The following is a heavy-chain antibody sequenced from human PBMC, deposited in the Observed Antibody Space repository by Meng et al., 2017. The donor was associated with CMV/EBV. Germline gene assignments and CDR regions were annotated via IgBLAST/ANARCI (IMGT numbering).Heavy chain of an antibody. CDR3: ASYRGDSYGIHDAFDI. CDR1: GGSISSSSYY. D-gene: IGHD5-18*01. J-gene: IGHJ3*02. Sequence: ESLKISCTVSGGSISSSSYYWGWTRQPPGKGLEWIGSIYHSGSTYYNPSLKSRVTISVDTSKNQFSLKLSSVTAADTAVYYCASYRGDSYGIHDAFDIWGQGTMVTVSS. V-gene: IGHV4-39*07. CDR2: IYHSGST.